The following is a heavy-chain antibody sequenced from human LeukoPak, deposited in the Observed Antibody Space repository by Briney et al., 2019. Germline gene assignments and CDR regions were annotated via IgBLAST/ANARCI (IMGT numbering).Heavy chain of an antibody. CDR3: ARFGRYFDWLLYSERYAFDI. CDR2: INPNSGGT. CDR1: GYTFTGYY. J-gene: IGHJ3*02. D-gene: IGHD3-9*01. Sequence: GASVKVSCKASGYTFTGYYMHWLRQAPGQGLEWMGWINPNSGGTNYAQKFQGRVTMTRDTSISTAYMELSRLRSDDTAVYYCARFGRYFDWLLYSERYAFDIWGQGTMVTVSS. V-gene: IGHV1-2*02.